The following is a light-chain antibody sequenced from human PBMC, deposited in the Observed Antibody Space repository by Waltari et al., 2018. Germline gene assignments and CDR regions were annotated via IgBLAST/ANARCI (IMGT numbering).Light chain of an antibody. CDR1: SADVGGHNY. CDR3: CSYAGSNTLA. V-gene: IGLV2-8*01. Sequence: QSALTQPPPASGSPGQSVTISCTGTSADVGGHNYVPRYQHHPGKAPKLIVYDVTKRPSGVPDRFSGSKSGNTASLTVSGLQAEDEAHYYCCSYAGSNTLAFGGGTKLTVL. CDR2: DVT. J-gene: IGLJ2*01.